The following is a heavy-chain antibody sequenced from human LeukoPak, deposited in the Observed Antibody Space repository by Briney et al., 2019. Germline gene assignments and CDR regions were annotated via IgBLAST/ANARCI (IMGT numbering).Heavy chain of an antibody. Sequence: SVKVSCKASGGTFSSYAISWARQAPGQGLEWMGGIIPIFGTANYAQKFQGRVTITTDESTSTAYMELSSLRAEDTAVYYCARWGRDGYSDYYYYYMDVWGKGTTVTVSS. D-gene: IGHD5-24*01. CDR2: IIPIFGTA. V-gene: IGHV1-69*05. CDR1: GGTFSSYA. J-gene: IGHJ6*03. CDR3: ARWGRDGYSDYYYYYMDV.